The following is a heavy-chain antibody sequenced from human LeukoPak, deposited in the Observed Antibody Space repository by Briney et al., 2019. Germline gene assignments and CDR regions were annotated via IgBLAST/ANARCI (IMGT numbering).Heavy chain of an antibody. Sequence: SVKVSCKASGGTFSSYAISWVRQAPGQGLEWMGRIIPILGIANYAQKFQGRVTITADKSTSTAYMELSSLRSEDTAVYYCARGSNSPAAPFYYYYYGTDVWGQGTTVTVSS. V-gene: IGHV1-69*04. D-gene: IGHD2-2*01. CDR3: ARGSNSPAAPFYYYYYGTDV. J-gene: IGHJ6*02. CDR1: GGTFSSYA. CDR2: IIPILGIA.